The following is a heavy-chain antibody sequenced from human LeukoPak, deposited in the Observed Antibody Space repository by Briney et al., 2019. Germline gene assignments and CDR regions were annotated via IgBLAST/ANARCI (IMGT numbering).Heavy chain of an antibody. D-gene: IGHD3-10*01. CDR2: IYYSGST. CDR1: GGSISSYY. V-gene: IGHV4-59*01. Sequence: SETLSLTCTVSGGSISSYYWSWIRQPPGKGLEWIGYIYYSGSTNYNPSLKSRVTISINTSKNQFSLKLSSVTAADTAVYYCARLGESGWFGESPFDYWGQGTLVTVSS. J-gene: IGHJ4*02. CDR3: ARLGESGWFGESPFDY.